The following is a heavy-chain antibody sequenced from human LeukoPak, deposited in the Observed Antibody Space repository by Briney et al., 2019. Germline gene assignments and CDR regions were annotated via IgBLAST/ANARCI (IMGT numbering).Heavy chain of an antibody. CDR1: GFTFSSYS. CDR2: ISSSSSTI. D-gene: IGHD5-18*01. CDR3: ARGVSGYSYGYDFDY. J-gene: IGHJ4*02. Sequence: GGSLRLSCAASGFTFSSYSMNWVRQAPGKGLEWVSYISSSSSTIYYADSVKGRFTISRDNAKNSLYLQMNSLRAEDTAVYYCARGVSGYSYGYDFDYWGQGTLVTVSS. V-gene: IGHV3-48*04.